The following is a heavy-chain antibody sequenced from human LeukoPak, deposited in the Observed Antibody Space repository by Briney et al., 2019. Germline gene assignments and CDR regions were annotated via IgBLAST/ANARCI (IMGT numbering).Heavy chain of an antibody. D-gene: IGHD2-21*01. J-gene: IGHJ4*02. V-gene: IGHV3-15*07. CDR3: TTPRGIPN. CDR1: GFTLSNVW. CDR2: IKSKTDGGTT. Sequence: GGSLRLSCAASGFTLSNVWMNWVRQAPGKGLEWVGRIKSKTDGGTTDYAAPVKGRFTISRDESENMIYLEMNSLKIEDTAVYYCTTPRGIPNWGQGTLVTVSS.